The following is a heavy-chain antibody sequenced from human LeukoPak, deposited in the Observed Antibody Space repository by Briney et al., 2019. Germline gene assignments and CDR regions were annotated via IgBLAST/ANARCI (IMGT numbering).Heavy chain of an antibody. D-gene: IGHD3-10*01. V-gene: IGHV1-2*02. CDR2: VNTDSGAT. Sequence: GASVKVSCKASGYTFTGYYIHRVRQAPGQGLEWMGWVNTDSGATNYAQMFQGRVTMTRDTSMNTAYLEVERLTSDDTAVYYCARRFNPERWFDPWGQGTLVTVSS. CDR1: GYTFTGYY. J-gene: IGHJ5*02. CDR3: ARRFNPERWFDP.